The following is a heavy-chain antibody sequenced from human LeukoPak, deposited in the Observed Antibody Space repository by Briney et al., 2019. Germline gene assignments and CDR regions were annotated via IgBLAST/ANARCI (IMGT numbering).Heavy chain of an antibody. CDR1: GGSFSGYY. CDR2: INHIGST. CDR3: ARGIAAAGTFPPYYYYMDV. Sequence: PSETLSLTCAVYGGSFSGYYWSWIRQPPGKGLEWIGEINHIGSTNYNPSLKSRVTISVDTSKNQFSLKLSSVTAADTAVYYCARGIAAAGTFPPYYYYMDVWGKGTTVTVSS. V-gene: IGHV4-34*01. J-gene: IGHJ6*03. D-gene: IGHD6-13*01.